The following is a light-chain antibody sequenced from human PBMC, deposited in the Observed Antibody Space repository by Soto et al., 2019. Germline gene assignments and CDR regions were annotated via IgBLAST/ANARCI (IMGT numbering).Light chain of an antibody. CDR2: EVS. J-gene: IGLJ1*01. Sequence: QSALTQPASVSGSPGQSITISCTGTSSDVGGYNYVSWYQQHPGKAPKLMIYEVSNRPSGVSNRFSGSKSGYTASLTISGLQAEDEADYYCTSFTRSSTFVFGTGTKLTVL. CDR3: TSFTRSSTFV. V-gene: IGLV2-14*01. CDR1: SSDVGGYNY.